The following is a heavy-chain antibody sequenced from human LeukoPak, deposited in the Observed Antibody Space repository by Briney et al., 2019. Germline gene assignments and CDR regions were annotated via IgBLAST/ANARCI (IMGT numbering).Heavy chain of an antibody. D-gene: IGHD6-13*01. Sequence: PGGSLRLSCAASGFTFSAFAMTWVRQALGKAPEWISSITGGGNSVFYADSVKGRFTFSRDNSRNTLYLQMDSLRAEDTAVYYCAKGAGAGKVDWFDPWGQGTQVTVSS. CDR2: ITGGGNSV. J-gene: IGHJ5*02. V-gene: IGHV3-23*01. CDR1: GFTFSAFA. CDR3: AKGAGAGKVDWFDP.